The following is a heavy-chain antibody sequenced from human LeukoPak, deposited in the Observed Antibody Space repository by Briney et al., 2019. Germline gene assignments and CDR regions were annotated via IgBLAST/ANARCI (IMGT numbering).Heavy chain of an antibody. Sequence: SETLSLTCAVYGGSFSGYYWSWIRQPPGKGLEWIGEINHSGSTNYNPSLKSRVTISVDTSKNQFSLKLSSVTAADTAVYYCARRGGSYGSGSYYRPDYYYYMDVWGKGTTVTISS. D-gene: IGHD3-10*01. J-gene: IGHJ6*03. V-gene: IGHV4-34*01. CDR3: ARRGGSYGSGSYYRPDYYYYMDV. CDR1: GGSFSGYY. CDR2: INHSGST.